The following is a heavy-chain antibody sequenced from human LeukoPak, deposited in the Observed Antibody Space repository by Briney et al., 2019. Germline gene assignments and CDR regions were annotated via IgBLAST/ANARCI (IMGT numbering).Heavy chain of an antibody. V-gene: IGHV1-18*01. D-gene: IGHD1-26*01. CDR3: ARDQKVGTTATYTPFDP. CDR1: GYSFNSYV. J-gene: IGHJ5*02. CDR2: INTYKDNT. Sequence: ASVRVSCKASGYSFNSYVISWVRQAPGQGLEWMEWINTYKDNTNYAQKLQGRVSMTTDRSTSTAYLELRSLRSDDTAVYYCARDQKVGTTATYTPFDPWGQGTLVTVSS.